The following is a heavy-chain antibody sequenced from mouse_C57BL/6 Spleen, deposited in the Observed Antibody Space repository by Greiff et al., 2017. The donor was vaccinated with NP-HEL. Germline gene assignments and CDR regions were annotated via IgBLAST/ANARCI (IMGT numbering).Heavy chain of an antibody. Sequence: VKLQQSGAELVKPGASVKLSCKASGYTFTSYWMHWVKQRPGQGLEWIGMIHPNSGSTNYNEKFKSKATLTVDKSSSTAYMQLSSLTSEDSAVYYCARSGGNPYYYAMDYWGQGTSVTVSS. CDR3: ARSGGNPYYYAMDY. J-gene: IGHJ4*01. D-gene: IGHD1-1*02. V-gene: IGHV1-64*01. CDR1: GYTFTSYW. CDR2: IHPNSGST.